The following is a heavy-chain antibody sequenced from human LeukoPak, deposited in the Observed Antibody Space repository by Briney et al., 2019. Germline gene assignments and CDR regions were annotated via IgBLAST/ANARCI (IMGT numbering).Heavy chain of an antibody. Sequence: GGSLRLSCAGSGFTFSSYWMSWVRQVAGKGLVWVARINGDASNTTYADSVKGRFTISRDNAKNTLYLQMNSLRVDDTAVYYCARAMPHDNWFDPWGQGSLVTVSS. J-gene: IGHJ5*02. CDR2: INGDASNT. CDR3: ARAMPHDNWFDP. CDR1: GFTFSSYW. V-gene: IGHV3-74*03. D-gene: IGHD2-2*01.